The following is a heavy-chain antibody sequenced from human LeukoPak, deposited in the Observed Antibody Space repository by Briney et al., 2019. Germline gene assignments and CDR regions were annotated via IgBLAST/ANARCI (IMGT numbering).Heavy chain of an antibody. J-gene: IGHJ3*02. D-gene: IGHD3-10*01. CDR2: IYYSGST. Sequence: SETLSLTCTVSGGSISSSSYYWGWIRQPPGKGLEWIGSIYYSGSTNYNPSLKSRVTISVDTSKNQFSLKLSSVTAADTAVYYCARDHKGFKAFDIWGQGTMVTVSS. CDR1: GGSISSSSYY. V-gene: IGHV4-39*07. CDR3: ARDHKGFKAFDI.